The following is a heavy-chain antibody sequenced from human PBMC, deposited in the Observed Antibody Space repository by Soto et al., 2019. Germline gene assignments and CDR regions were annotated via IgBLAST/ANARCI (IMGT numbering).Heavy chain of an antibody. J-gene: IGHJ6*02. CDR1: GGTFSSYA. D-gene: IGHD1-26*01. V-gene: IGHV1-69*12. CDR2: IIPIFGTA. Sequence: QIQLVQSGAEVKKPRSSVKVSCKASGGTFSSYAISWVRQAPGQGLEWMGGIIPIFGTANYAEKFQSRVTITADESTSTAYMELSRLRSVDTAVYYCAGGLGEVRVSYGYGTDVWGQGTTVTVSS. CDR3: AGGLGEVRVSYGYGTDV.